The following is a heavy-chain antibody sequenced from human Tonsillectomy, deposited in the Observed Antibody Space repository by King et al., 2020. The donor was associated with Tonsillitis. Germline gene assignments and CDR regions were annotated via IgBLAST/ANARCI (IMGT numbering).Heavy chain of an antibody. CDR1: GFTFSSYG. J-gene: IGHJ4*02. CDR2: IWYDGSNK. Sequence: QLVQSGGGVVQPGRSLRLSCAASGFTFSSYGMHWVRQAPGKGLEWVAVIWYDGSNKYYADSVKGRFTISRDNSKNALYLQMNSLRAEDTAVYYCARDGLSTSYDVDYWGQGTLVTVSS. V-gene: IGHV3-33*01. D-gene: IGHD2-2*01. CDR3: ARDGLSTSYDVDY.